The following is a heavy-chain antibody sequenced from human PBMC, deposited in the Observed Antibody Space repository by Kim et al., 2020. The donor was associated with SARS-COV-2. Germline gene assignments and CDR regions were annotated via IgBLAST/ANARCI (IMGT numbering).Heavy chain of an antibody. CDR2: INHSGST. D-gene: IGHD3-16*01. CDR3: ARGRPVGGGVFDY. Sequence: SETLSLTCAVYGGSFSGYYWSWIRQPPGKGLEWIGEINHSGSTNYNPSLKSRVTISVDTSKNQFSLKLSSVTAADTAVYYCARGRPVGGGVFDYWGQGT. CDR1: GGSFSGYY. V-gene: IGHV4-34*01. J-gene: IGHJ4*02.